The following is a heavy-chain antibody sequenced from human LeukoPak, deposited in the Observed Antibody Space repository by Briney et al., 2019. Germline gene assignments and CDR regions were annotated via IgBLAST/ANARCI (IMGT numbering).Heavy chain of an antibody. Sequence: SVRVSCKASGYTFTSYAMNWVRQAPGQGLEWMGGIIPIFGTANYAQKFQGRVTITADESTSTAYMELSSLRSEDTAVYYCARGPARNFDYWGQGTLVTVSS. CDR1: GYTFTSYA. J-gene: IGHJ4*02. CDR2: IIPIFGTA. V-gene: IGHV1-69*13. CDR3: ARGPARNFDY.